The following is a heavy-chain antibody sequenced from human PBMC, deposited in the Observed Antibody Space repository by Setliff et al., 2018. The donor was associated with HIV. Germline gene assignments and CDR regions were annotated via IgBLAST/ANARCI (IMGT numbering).Heavy chain of an antibody. D-gene: IGHD3-9*01. CDR2: IYLGETT. CDR1: SGYMSGHF. V-gene: IGHV4-59*11. J-gene: IGHJ3*01. CDR3: ARDPSQYLDFLFDPQPFNV. Sequence: SETLSLTCTVSSGYMSGHFWTWVRQTPGGGLEWIGNIYLGETTNYNPSLKSRATISLDTSKRQFSLHLTSVTAADTAIYYCARDPSQYLDFLFDPQPFNVWGHGTMVTVSS.